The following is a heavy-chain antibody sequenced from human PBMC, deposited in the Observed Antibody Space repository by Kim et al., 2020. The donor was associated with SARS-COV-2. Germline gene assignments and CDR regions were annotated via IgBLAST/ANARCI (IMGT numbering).Heavy chain of an antibody. CDR1: GFTFGDYG. V-gene: IGHV3-20*04. Sequence: GGSLRLSCAASGFTFGDYGMRWVRQAPGKGLEWVSGIYWDSNNIDYADSVKGRFTISRDNAKTSLFLQMNSLRAEDTAFYYCAIDHSSGWWYFGLCGRGTLVTVSS. CDR2: IYWDSNNI. CDR3: AIDHSSGWWYFGL. J-gene: IGHJ2*01. D-gene: IGHD6-19*01.